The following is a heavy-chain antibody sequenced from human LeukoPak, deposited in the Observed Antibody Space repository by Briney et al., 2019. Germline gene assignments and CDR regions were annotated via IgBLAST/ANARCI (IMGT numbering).Heavy chain of an antibody. CDR2: ISYDGSNK. CDR1: GFTFSSYA. V-gene: IGHV3-30*01. Sequence: PGGSLRLSCAASGFTFSSYAMHWVRQAPGKGLEWVAVISYDGSNKYYADSVKGRSTISRDNSKNTLYLQMNSLRAEDTAVYYCARTASGSPTAWGQGTLVTVSS. CDR3: ARTASGSPTA. D-gene: IGHD1-26*01. J-gene: IGHJ4*02.